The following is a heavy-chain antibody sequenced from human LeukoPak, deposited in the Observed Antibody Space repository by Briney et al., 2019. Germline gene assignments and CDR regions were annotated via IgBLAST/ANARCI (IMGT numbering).Heavy chain of an antibody. J-gene: IGHJ1*01. CDR1: GFTFSIYA. CDR3: AGDRRYDSSGYFQH. V-gene: IGHV3-23*01. Sequence: GGPLRLSCAASGFTFSIYAMSWVRQAPGKGLDWVSAISGSGGNTYYADSVKGRFTISRDNSKNTLDLQVNSLRAEDTAMYYCAGDRRYDSSGYFQHWGQGTLVAVSS. CDR2: ISGSGGNT. D-gene: IGHD3-22*01.